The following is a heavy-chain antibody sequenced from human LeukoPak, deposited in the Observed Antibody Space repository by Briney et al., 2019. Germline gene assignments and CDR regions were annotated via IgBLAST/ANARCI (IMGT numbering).Heavy chain of an antibody. J-gene: IGHJ6*02. CDR1: GFIFSSYA. CDR3: AKAKDSSGWSIYYYYYGMDV. CDR2: ISGSGGST. D-gene: IGHD6-19*01. V-gene: IGHV3-23*01. Sequence: PGGSLRLSCAASGFIFSSYAMSWVRQAPGKGLEWVSSISGSGGSTYYADSVKGRFTISRDNSKNTLYLQMNSLRAEDTAVYYCAKAKDSSGWSIYYYYYGMDVWGQGTTVTVSS.